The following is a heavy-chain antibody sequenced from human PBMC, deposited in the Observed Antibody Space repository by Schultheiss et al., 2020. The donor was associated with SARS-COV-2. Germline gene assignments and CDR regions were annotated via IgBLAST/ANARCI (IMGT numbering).Heavy chain of an antibody. CDR1: GFTFSSYA. V-gene: IGHV3-23*01. CDR2: ISGSGGST. D-gene: IGHD1-26*01. J-gene: IGHJ4*02. Sequence: GGSLRLSCAASGFTFSSYAMSWVRQAPGKGLEWVSAISGSGGSTYYADSVKGLFTISRDNSKNTLYLQMNSLRAEDTAVYYCAKDQARWELLHFDYWGQGTLVTVSS. CDR3: AKDQARWELLHFDY.